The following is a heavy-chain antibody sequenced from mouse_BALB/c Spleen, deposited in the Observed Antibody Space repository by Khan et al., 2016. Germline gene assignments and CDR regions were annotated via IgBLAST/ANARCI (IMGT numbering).Heavy chain of an antibody. CDR2: IFPGSDSS. CDR1: GYTFSSYW. V-gene: IGHV1-9*01. CDR3: ARGAY. J-gene: IGHJ3*01. Sequence: QVQLQQSGAELMKPGASVKISCKATGYTFSSYWIEWVKQRPGHGLEWAGEIFPGSDSSNYNEKFTGKATFTAETSSNTAYMQLSSLTSEDSAVYDCARGAYWGQGTLVTVSA.